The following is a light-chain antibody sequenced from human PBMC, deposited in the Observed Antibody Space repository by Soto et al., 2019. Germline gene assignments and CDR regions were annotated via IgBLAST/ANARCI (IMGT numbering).Light chain of an antibody. V-gene: IGLV1-40*01. CDR2: ENN. CDR1: SSNIGAGYE. CDR3: QSYDSSLRGYV. J-gene: IGLJ1*01. Sequence: QSVLTQPPSVSEAPGQRVTISCTGSSSNIGAGYEAHWYQQVPGTAPKLLIYENNNRPSGVPDRFSGSKSGPSASLAITGLQAEDEAECYCQSYDSSLRGYVFGTGTKVTVL.